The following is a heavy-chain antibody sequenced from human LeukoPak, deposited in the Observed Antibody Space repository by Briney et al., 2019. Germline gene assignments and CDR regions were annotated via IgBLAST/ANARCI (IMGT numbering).Heavy chain of an antibody. CDR2: ISGSGGST. J-gene: IGHJ6*02. CDR1: GFTFSSYA. CDR3: ARERAAAGRNYGMDV. Sequence: GGSLRLSCAASGFTFSSYAMSWVRQAPGKGLEWVSVISGSGGSTYYADSVKGRFTISRDNSKNTLYLQMNSLRAEDTAVYYCARERAAAGRNYGMDVWGQGTTVTVSS. V-gene: IGHV3-23*01. D-gene: IGHD6-13*01.